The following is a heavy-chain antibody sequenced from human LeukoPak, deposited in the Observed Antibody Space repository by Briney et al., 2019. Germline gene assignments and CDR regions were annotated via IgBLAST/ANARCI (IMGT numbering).Heavy chain of an antibody. V-gene: IGHV4-4*02. D-gene: IGHD3-10*01. CDR3: ARDGLNTMVRGKIHYYYMDV. CDR1: GGSISSSNW. CDR2: IYHSGST. Sequence: SGTLSLTCAVSGGSISSSNWWSWVRQPPGKGLEWIGEIYHSGSTNYNPSLKSRVTISVDKSKNQLSLKLSSVTAADTAVYYCARDGLNTMVRGKIHYYYMDVWGKGTTVTVSS. J-gene: IGHJ6*03.